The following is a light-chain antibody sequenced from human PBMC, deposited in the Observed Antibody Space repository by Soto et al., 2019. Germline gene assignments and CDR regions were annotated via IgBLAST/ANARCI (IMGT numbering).Light chain of an antibody. Sequence: DIQMTQSPSSLSASVGDRVTITCRASQGISNYLAWYQQKPGKVPKLLIYAASTLQSGVPSRFSGSGSGTDFTLTISSLPPEDVATYYCQKYNSAITFGQGKRLEIK. CDR1: QGISNY. V-gene: IGKV1-27*01. J-gene: IGKJ5*01. CDR3: QKYNSAIT. CDR2: AAS.